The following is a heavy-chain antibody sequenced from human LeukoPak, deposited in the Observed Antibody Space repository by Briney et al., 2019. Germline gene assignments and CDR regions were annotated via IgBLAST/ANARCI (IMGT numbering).Heavy chain of an antibody. J-gene: IGHJ5*02. D-gene: IGHD1-26*01. V-gene: IGHV3-72*01. CDR3: TRSFTGSHEGWFDP. CDR1: GFALSDRY. CDR2: SRNKENGYAT. Sequence: GSLRLSCAASGFALSDRYMDWGRQAPGKGLEWVGRSRNKENGYATDYAASVKGRFTISRDDSNNSVYLQMNSLKTEDSAIYYCTRSFTGSHEGWFDPWGPGTLVTVSS.